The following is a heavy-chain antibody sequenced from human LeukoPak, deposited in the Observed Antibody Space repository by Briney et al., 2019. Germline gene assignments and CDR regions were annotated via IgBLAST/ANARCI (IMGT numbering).Heavy chain of an antibody. Sequence: GGSLRLSCAASGFTFSSYAMSWVRQAPGKGLEWVSAISGSGGSTYYADSVKGRFTISRDNSKNTLYLQMNSLRAEDTAVYYCALMRGVRGVFDYWGQGTLVTASS. J-gene: IGHJ4*02. D-gene: IGHD3-10*01. CDR1: GFTFSSYA. CDR2: ISGSGGST. V-gene: IGHV3-23*01. CDR3: ALMRGVRGVFDY.